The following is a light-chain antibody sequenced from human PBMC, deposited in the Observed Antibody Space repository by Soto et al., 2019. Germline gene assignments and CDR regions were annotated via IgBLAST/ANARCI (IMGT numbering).Light chain of an antibody. CDR2: DVT. CDR1: STDIGTYSR. Sequence: QSALTQPASVSGSPGQSITISCTGTSTDIGTYSRVSWYLQYPGKAPKLMIYDVTKRPSGVSNRFSGSRSGSTASLTISGRQAEDEANYYCCSYAAYNNCMFGGGTQVTVL. CDR3: CSYAAYNNCM. V-gene: IGLV2-23*02. J-gene: IGLJ3*02.